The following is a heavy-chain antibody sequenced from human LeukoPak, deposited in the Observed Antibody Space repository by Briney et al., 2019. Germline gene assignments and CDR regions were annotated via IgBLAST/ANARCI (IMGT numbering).Heavy chain of an antibody. D-gene: IGHD2-2*01. CDR3: ARAKYASAGFDS. V-gene: IGHV4-34*01. Sequence: SETLSLTCAVYGGSFSGYYWSWIRQPPGKGLEWIGEINHSGSTNYNPSLKSRVTISVDTSKNQFSLKLNSVTAADTGIYYCARAKYASAGFDSWGQGVLVTVSS. CDR2: INHSGST. J-gene: IGHJ4*02. CDR1: GGSFSGYY.